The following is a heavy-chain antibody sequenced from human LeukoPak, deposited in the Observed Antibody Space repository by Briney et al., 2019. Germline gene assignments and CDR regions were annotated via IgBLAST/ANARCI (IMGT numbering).Heavy chain of an antibody. D-gene: IGHD3-16*01. Sequence: PGASLRLSCATSGFTFTNYAVNWVRQAPGKGPEWVSAVTGPGDTTYYADSVKGRFFMSREDSKTTVYLQMNSLRAEDTAIYYCAKGGEIDLWGQGTLVTVSS. CDR3: AKGGEIDL. CDR1: GFTFTNYA. V-gene: IGHV3-23*01. J-gene: IGHJ5*02. CDR2: VTGPGDTT.